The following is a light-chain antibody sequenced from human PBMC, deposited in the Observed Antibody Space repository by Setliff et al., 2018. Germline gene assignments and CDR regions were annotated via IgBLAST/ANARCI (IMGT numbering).Light chain of an antibody. V-gene: IGLV2-23*02. CDR1: SSDVGNYNL. CDR2: EVA. CDR3: CSYAGSRTVV. J-gene: IGLJ3*02. Sequence: QSVLTQPASVSGSPGHSITISCTGTSSDVGNYNLVFWYQQHPGKAPKLIIYEVAKRSSGVSDRFSGSKSGNTASLTISGLQSEDEADYHCCSYAGSRTVVFGGGTKGTVL.